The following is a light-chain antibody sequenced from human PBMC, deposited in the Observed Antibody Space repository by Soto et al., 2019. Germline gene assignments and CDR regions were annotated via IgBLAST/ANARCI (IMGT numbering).Light chain of an antibody. CDR3: QQADSCPVT. CDR2: GAS. V-gene: IGKV1D-12*01. Sequence: DIPMTQSPSSVSASVGDRVTITCRASHDIRTWLAWFQQKPGKAPKLLIYGASSLQSGVPSRFSGSGSGTGFTLTITGLQSEDFATYFCQQADSCPVTFGQGTKLEIK. CDR1: HDIRTW. J-gene: IGKJ2*01.